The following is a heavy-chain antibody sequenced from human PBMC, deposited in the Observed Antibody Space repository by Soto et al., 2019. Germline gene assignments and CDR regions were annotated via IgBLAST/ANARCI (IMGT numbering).Heavy chain of an antibody. CDR2: INTYNGNT. J-gene: IGHJ6*02. Sequence: ASVKVSCKASGYTFTRYGIGWARQAPGQGLEWMGWINTYNGNTNYAQNVQGRVTLTTDTSTSTAYMELRSLRSDDTAIYYCAMVDVYVTPSPQDVWGQGTTVTVSS. D-gene: IGHD3-16*01. V-gene: IGHV1-18*01. CDR3: AMVDVYVTPSPQDV. CDR1: GYTFTRYG.